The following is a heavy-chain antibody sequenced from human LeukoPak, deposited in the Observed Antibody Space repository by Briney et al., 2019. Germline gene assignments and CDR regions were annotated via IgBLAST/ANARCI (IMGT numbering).Heavy chain of an antibody. V-gene: IGHV4-39*07. CDR3: ATQVVPAAISYYYYGMDV. CDR1: GGSISSSSYY. Sequence: SETLSLTCTVSGGSISSSSYYWGWIRQPPGKGLEWIGSIYYSGSTNYNPSLKSRVTISVDTSKNQFSLKLSSVTAADTAVYYCATQVVPAAISYYYYGMDVWGQGTTVTVSS. J-gene: IGHJ6*02. D-gene: IGHD2-2*01. CDR2: IYYSGST.